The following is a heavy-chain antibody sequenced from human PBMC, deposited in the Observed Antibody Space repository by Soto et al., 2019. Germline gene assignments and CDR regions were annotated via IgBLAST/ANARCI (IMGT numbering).Heavy chain of an antibody. V-gene: IGHV4-31*03. Sequence: PSETLSLTCTVSGGSISSGGYYWSWIRQHPGKGLEWIGYIYYSGSTYYNPSLKSRVTISVDTSKNQFSLKLSSVTAADTAVYYCARDHDDFWSGFYYGMDVWGQGTTVTVSS. CDR1: GGSISSGGYY. CDR3: ARDHDDFWSGFYYGMDV. J-gene: IGHJ6*02. D-gene: IGHD3-3*01. CDR2: IYYSGST.